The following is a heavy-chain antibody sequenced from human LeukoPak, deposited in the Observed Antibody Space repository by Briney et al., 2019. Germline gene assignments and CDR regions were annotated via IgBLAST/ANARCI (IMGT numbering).Heavy chain of an antibody. CDR3: ARAYDSSGYYYNWFDP. CDR2: IYPGDSDT. J-gene: IGHJ5*02. Sequence: GESLKISCKGSGYSFTSYWIGWVRPMPGKGLEWMGIIYPGDSDTRYSPSFQGQVTISADKSISTAYLQWSSLKASDTAMYYCARAYDSSGYYYNWFDPWGQGTLVTVSS. V-gene: IGHV5-51*01. D-gene: IGHD3-22*01. CDR1: GYSFTSYW.